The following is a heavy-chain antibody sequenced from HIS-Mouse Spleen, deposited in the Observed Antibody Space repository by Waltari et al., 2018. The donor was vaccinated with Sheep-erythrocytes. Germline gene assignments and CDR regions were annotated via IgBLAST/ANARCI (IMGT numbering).Heavy chain of an antibody. D-gene: IGHD2-2*01. CDR1: GDTVTGYY. CDR2: INPPNGGT. V-gene: IGHV1-2*02. J-gene: IGHJ1*01. Sequence: QVQLVQSGAEVKKPGASVKVSCKASGDTVTGYYMHWVRQATGQGLEGRGGINPPNGGTNYAQKLQGRLTMTRDTSISTAYMELSRLRSDDTAVYYCARGYCSSTSCYGYFQHWGQGTLVTVSS. CDR3: ARGYCSSTSCYGYFQH.